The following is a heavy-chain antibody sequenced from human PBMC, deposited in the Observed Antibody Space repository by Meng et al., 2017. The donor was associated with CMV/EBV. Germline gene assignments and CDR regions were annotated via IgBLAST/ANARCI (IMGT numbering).Heavy chain of an antibody. V-gene: IGHV1-18*01. CDR1: GYIFTSYG. CDR2: ISAYNGNT. Sequence: ASVKVSCKASGYIFTSYGISWVRQAPGQGLEWMGWISAYNGNTNYAQKLQGRVTMTTDTSTSTAYMELRSLRSDDTAVYYCARWSSLTGTRGNWFDPWGQGTLVTVSS. J-gene: IGHJ5*02. D-gene: IGHD1-7*01. CDR3: ARWSSLTGTRGNWFDP.